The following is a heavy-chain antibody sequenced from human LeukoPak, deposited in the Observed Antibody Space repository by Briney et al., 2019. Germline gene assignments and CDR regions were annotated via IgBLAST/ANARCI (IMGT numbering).Heavy chain of an antibody. CDR1: GASINSDY. J-gene: IGHJ4*02. CDR3: VRGWAPRGEKSSFAS. CDR2: IFASGST. Sequence: SETLSLTCTVSGASINSDYWTWVRQVAGKGLEWIGRIFASGSTNYNPNLRSRITMSVDTSKNQFSLDLSSVTAADTGVYYCVRGWAPRGEKSSFASWGQGTLVTVSS. D-gene: IGHD3-10*01. V-gene: IGHV4-4*07.